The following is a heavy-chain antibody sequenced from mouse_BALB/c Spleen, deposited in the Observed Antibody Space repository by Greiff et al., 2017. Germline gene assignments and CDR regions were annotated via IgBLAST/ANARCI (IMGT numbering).Heavy chain of an antibody. Sequence: EVQVVESGGGLVKPGGSLKLSCAASGSAFSSYDMSWVRQTPEKRLEWVAYISSGGGSTYYPDTVKGRFTISRDNAKNTLYLQMSSLKSEDTAMYYCARRGNYDYFDYWGQGTTLTVSS. J-gene: IGHJ2*01. V-gene: IGHV5-12-1*01. CDR3: ARRGNYDYFDY. CDR2: ISSGGGST. CDR1: GSAFSSYD. D-gene: IGHD2-1*01.